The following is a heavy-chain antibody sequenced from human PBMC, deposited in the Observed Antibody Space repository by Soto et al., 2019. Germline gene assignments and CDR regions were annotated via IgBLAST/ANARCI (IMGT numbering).Heavy chain of an antibody. CDR3: AGDRDDVGYLNDGFGF. Sequence: SVKVSFKTSGYTFSNYNINWVRQAPGQGLEWMGWLGAYNGNTNYAEKLQGRVTMTTDTSTTTAYMELRSLQSDDTAVYYCAGDRDDVGYLNDGFGFWGQGTLVTVSS. CDR1: GYTFSNYN. D-gene: IGHD3-22*01. V-gene: IGHV1-18*01. CDR2: LGAYNGNT. J-gene: IGHJ3*01.